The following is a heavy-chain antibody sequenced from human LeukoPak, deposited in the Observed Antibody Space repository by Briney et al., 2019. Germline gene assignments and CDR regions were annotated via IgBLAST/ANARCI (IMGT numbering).Heavy chain of an antibody. CDR2: ISGSGGNT. V-gene: IGHV3-23*01. CDR3: ATGGYCINGTCYAFNFDY. CDR1: GFTFTSYA. J-gene: IGHJ4*02. Sequence: PGGSLRLSCTASGFTFTSYAMSWVRQAPGKGPEWVSVISGSGGNTYFADSVEGRFTISRDNSKNTLYLQMNSLRAEDTAVYYCATGGYCINGTCYAFNFDYWGQGILVTVSS. D-gene: IGHD2-15*01.